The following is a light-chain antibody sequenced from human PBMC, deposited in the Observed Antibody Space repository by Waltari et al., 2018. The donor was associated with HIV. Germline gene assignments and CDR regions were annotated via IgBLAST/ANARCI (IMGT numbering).Light chain of an antibody. CDR2: SDN. Sequence: QSVLTQSPSVSGAPGQRVTISCTGTSSNTGDGYDVHWFQHLPGTAPKLLVYSDNNRPSGVPDRFSASKSGTSASLAISGLQVDDEAAYYCQSYDSSLSAYVFGPGTKVTVL. V-gene: IGLV1-40*01. CDR3: QSYDSSLSAYV. CDR1: SSNTGDGYD. J-gene: IGLJ1*01.